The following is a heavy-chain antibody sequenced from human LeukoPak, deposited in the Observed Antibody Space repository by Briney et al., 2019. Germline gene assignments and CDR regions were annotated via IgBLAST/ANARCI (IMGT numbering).Heavy chain of an antibody. D-gene: IGHD3-10*01. Sequence: ASVKVSCKASGYTFTSYGISWVRQAPGQGLEWMGGIIPIFGTANYAQKFQGRVTITADESTSTAYMELSSRRSEDTAVYYCATARRITMVRGLKYYYYYYMDVWGKGTTVTISS. CDR3: ATARRITMVRGLKYYYYYYMDV. CDR2: IIPIFGTA. CDR1: GYTFTSYG. J-gene: IGHJ6*03. V-gene: IGHV1-69*13.